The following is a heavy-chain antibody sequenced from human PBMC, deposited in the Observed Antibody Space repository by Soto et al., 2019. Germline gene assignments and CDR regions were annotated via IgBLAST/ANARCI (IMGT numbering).Heavy chain of an antibody. V-gene: IGHV3-30*04. CDR1: GFIFRAHS. Sequence: QVKLMESGGGVVQPGKSLRVSCVVSGFIFRAHSIHWVRQAPGKGLEWVAAISRDGSIKYYLDSVKGRFTVSRDNSKNAVYLEMNSLRDEDTAVYHCARSRNGGVADSFDYWGQGTLVTVSA. J-gene: IGHJ4*02. CDR3: ARSRNGGVADSFDY. CDR2: ISRDGSIK. D-gene: IGHD2-8*01.